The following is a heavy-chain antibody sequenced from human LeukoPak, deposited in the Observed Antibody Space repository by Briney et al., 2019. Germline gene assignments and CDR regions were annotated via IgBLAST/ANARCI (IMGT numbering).Heavy chain of an antibody. CDR2: IYYSGST. CDR1: GGSISSYY. V-gene: IGHV4-59*12. Sequence: PSEPLSLPCTVSGGSISSYYWSWIRPPPGKGLEWIGYIYYSGSTNYNPSLKSRVTVSVDTSKNQFSLKLSSVTAADTAVYYCARDIGGSSWVDYWGQGTLVTVSS. D-gene: IGHD6-13*01. J-gene: IGHJ4*02. CDR3: ARDIGGSSWVDY.